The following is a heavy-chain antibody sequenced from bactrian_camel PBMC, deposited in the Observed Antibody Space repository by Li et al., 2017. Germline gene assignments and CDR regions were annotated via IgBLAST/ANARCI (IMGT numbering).Heavy chain of an antibody. CDR3: AAERTPFGLCDSWRKGDHVY. CDR2: FYTASGMA. CDR1: DYSWARAC. D-gene: IGHD6*01. Sequence: VESGGGSVQAGGSLTLACLNPDYSWARACMGWFRQVPGKEREWVAGFYTASGMAYYIDSVKGRFTISRADAKHTLYLQMDSLKPEDTAMYYCAAERTPFGLCDSWRKGDHVYWGQGTQVTVS. J-gene: IGHJ4*01. V-gene: IGHV3S28*01.